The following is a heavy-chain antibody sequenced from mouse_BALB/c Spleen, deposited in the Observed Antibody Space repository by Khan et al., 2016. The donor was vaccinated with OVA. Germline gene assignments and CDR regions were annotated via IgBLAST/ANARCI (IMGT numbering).Heavy chain of an antibody. Sequence: VQLQESGAELAKPGASVKMSCTASGYTFTTYWMHWVKQRPGQGLEWIGYITPSTGYTEYNQNFKYKATLTANKSSSTAYMQLSSLTSEASAVYYCASHRYDVSWFAYWGQGTLVTVSA. CDR2: ITPSTGYT. CDR1: GYTFTTYW. J-gene: IGHJ3*01. D-gene: IGHD2-14*01. CDR3: ASHRYDVSWFAY. V-gene: IGHV1-7*01.